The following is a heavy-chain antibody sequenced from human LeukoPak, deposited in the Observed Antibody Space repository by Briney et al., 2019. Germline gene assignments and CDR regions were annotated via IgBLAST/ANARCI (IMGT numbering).Heavy chain of an antibody. Sequence: GGSLRLSCAASGFTFSDYGMHWVRQAPGKGLEWVAVISYDGSTKYYADSVEGRFTISRDNSKNTLYLQMNSLRAEDTAVYYCARGVGENDYGDYGSWGQGTMVTVSS. CDR2: ISYDGSTK. D-gene: IGHD4-17*01. J-gene: IGHJ3*01. V-gene: IGHV3-30*03. CDR1: GFTFSDYG. CDR3: ARGVGENDYGDYGS.